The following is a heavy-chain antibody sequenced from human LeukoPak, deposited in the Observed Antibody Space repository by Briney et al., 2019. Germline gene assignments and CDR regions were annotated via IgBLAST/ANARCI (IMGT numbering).Heavy chain of an antibody. V-gene: IGHV4-59*01. CDR1: GGSISGYH. D-gene: IGHD6-13*01. CDR2: VSYSGTT. J-gene: IGHJ3*01. Sequence: PSETLSLTCNVSGGSISGYHWSWVRQPPGKGLEWIGYVSYSGTTDYNPSLKSRVIISIDTSKNQFSLRLRSVTAADTAVYYCVRQHTTSWYETDNAFDVWGQGTMVTVSS. CDR3: VRQHTTSWYETDNAFDV.